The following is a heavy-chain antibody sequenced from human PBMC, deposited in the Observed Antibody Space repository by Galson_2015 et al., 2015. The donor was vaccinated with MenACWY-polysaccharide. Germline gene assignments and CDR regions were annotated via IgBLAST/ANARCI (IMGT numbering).Heavy chain of an antibody. CDR3: ARGSRSIWLPDY. D-gene: IGHD5-18*01. J-gene: IGHJ4*02. Sequence: SVKVSCKASGYTFTSYDINWVRQATGQGLEWMGWMNPNSGNTGYAQKFQGRVTMTRNTSISTAYMELSSLRSEDTAVYYCARGSRSIWLPDYWGQGTLVTVSS. V-gene: IGHV1-8*01. CDR1: GYTFTSYD. CDR2: MNPNSGNT.